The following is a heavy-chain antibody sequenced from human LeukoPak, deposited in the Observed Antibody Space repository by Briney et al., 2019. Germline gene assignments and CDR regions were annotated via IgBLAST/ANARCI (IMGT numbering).Heavy chain of an antibody. Sequence: SETLSLTCTVSGGSISSSSYYWGWIRQPPGKGLEWIGSIYYSGSTYYNPSLKSRVTISVDTSKNQFSLKLSSVTAADTAVYYCARADIAAAAYVNWFDPWGQGTLVTVSS. CDR3: ARADIAAAAYVNWFDP. D-gene: IGHD6-13*01. V-gene: IGHV4-39*07. CDR2: IYYSGST. J-gene: IGHJ5*02. CDR1: GGSISSSSYY.